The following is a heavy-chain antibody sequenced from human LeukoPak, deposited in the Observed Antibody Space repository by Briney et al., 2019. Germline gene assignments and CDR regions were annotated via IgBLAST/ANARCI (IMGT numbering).Heavy chain of an antibody. CDR3: AREVQVYCSSTSCYNLDS. CDR2: IKQDGSEK. J-gene: IGHJ4*02. D-gene: IGHD2-2*02. V-gene: IGHV3-7*01. CDR1: GFTFSSYW. Sequence: GGSLRLSCAASGFTFSSYWMGWVRQAPGKGLEGVANIKQDGSEKYYVDSVKGRFTISKDNAKNSLYLQMNSLRAEDTAVYYCAREVQVYCSSTSCYNLDSWGQGTLVTVSS.